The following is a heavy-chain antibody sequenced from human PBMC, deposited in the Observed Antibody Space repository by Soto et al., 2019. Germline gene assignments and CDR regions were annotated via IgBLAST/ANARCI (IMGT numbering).Heavy chain of an antibody. D-gene: IGHD2-2*01. Sequence: GGSLRLSCAASGFTFSGSTMHWVRQASGKGLEWVGRIRSKANSYATAYSASVKGRFTISRDDSKNTAYLQMNSLKTEDTAVYYCTSRLVGPAAMPLSFDYWGQGALVTVSS. CDR3: TSRLVGPAAMPLSFDY. CDR2: IRSKANSYAT. CDR1: GFTFSGST. V-gene: IGHV3-73*01. J-gene: IGHJ4*02.